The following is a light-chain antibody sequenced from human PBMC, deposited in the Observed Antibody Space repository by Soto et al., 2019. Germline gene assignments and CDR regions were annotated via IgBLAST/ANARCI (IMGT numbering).Light chain of an antibody. J-gene: IGKJ1*01. CDR2: QAS. CDR3: QQYDSYPWT. Sequence: DIQMTQSPSTLSASVGDRVTITCRASQSIRTWLAWYQQKPGKGPKLLIFQASSLETGVPSRFSGSGSGTEFTLTISSLHPDDFATYYCQQYDSYPWTFGQVTKVELK. V-gene: IGKV1-5*03. CDR1: QSIRTW.